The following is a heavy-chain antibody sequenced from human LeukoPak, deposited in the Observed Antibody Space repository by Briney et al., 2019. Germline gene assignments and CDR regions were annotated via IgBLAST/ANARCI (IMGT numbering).Heavy chain of an antibody. Sequence: PGGSLRLSCAASGFTFKSYAMNWVRQAPGKGLEWVSTISGSGGSAYYADSVKGRFTISRDNSKNTLYLQMNSLRAEDTAVYYCARNQDYGVYNSVGAFDIWGQGTMVTVSS. CDR2: ISGSGGSA. J-gene: IGHJ3*02. CDR1: GFTFKSYA. D-gene: IGHD4-17*01. CDR3: ARNQDYGVYNSVGAFDI. V-gene: IGHV3-23*01.